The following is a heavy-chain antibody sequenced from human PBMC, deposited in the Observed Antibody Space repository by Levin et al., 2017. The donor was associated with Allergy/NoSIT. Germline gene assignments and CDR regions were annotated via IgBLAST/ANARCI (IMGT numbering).Heavy chain of an antibody. D-gene: IGHD4-23*01. CDR1: GYSFGSYW. J-gene: IGHJ4*02. Sequence: ASVKVSCKGSGYSFGSYWIGWVRQMPGKGLEWMGIIYPGDSDAKYNPSFRGQVTFSADKSISTAFLQWTSLKASDTAMYYCARHGGPGDYGGNGQYDFWGQGTLVTVSS. CDR2: IYPGDSDA. CDR3: ARHGGPGDYGGNGQYDF. V-gene: IGHV5-51*01.